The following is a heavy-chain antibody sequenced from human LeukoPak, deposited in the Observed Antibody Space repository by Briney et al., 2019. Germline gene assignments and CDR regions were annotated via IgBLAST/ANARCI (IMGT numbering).Heavy chain of an antibody. Sequence: SETLSLTCTVSGGSISSHYWSWIRQPAGKGLEWIGYIYYSGSTFYNPSLKSRVVISVDTSKNQFSLRLNSVTAADTAVYYCARGDMYSSSWSNWGQGALVTVSS. CDR2: IYYSGST. D-gene: IGHD6-13*01. J-gene: IGHJ4*02. V-gene: IGHV4-59*06. CDR1: GGSISSHY. CDR3: ARGDMYSSSWSN.